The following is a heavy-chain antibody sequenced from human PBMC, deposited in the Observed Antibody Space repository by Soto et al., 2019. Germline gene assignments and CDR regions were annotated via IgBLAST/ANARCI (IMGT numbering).Heavy chain of an antibody. CDR1: GGSFSGYD. Sequence: PSESLSLTCAVYGGSFSGYDGSWIRQPPGKGLEWIGEINHSGSTNYNPSLKSRVTISVDTSKNQFSLKLSSVTAADTAVYYCASTNRIVATVEAFDIWGQGTVVTVSS. CDR2: INHSGST. D-gene: IGHD5-12*01. J-gene: IGHJ3*02. CDR3: ASTNRIVATVEAFDI. V-gene: IGHV4-34*01.